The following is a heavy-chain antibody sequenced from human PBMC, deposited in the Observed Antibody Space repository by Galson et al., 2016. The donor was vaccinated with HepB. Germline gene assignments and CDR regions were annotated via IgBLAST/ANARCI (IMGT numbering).Heavy chain of an antibody. D-gene: IGHD5-24*01. Sequence: SLKSRVTISVDKSKNHFSLRLTSVTAADTAVFYCARVPSDGYNASDYWGQGTLVTVSS. V-gene: IGHV4-4*02. J-gene: IGHJ4*02. CDR3: ARVPSDGYNASDY.